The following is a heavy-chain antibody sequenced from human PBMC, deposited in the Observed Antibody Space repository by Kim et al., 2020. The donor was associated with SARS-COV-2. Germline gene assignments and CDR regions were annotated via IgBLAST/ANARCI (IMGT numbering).Heavy chain of an antibody. Sequence: GGSLRLSCAASGFTFSNAWMSWVRQAPGKGLEWVGRIKSKTDGGTTDYAAPVKGRFTISRDDSKNTLYLQMNSLKTEDTAVYYCTTGSRVTAVAGPYYYYGMDVWGQGTTVTVSS. J-gene: IGHJ6*02. CDR2: IKSKTDGGTT. CDR1: GFTFSNAW. V-gene: IGHV3-15*01. CDR3: TTGSRVTAVAGPYYYYGMDV. D-gene: IGHD6-19*01.